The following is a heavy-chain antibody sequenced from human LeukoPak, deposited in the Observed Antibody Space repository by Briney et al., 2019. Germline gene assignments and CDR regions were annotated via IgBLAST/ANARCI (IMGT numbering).Heavy chain of an antibody. V-gene: IGHV1-24*01. Sequence: ASVKVSCKASGYTFTGYYMHWVRQAPGKGLEWMGGFDPEDGETIYAQKFQGRVTMTEDTSTDTAYMELSSLRSEDTAVYYCAAGSTLRYFDWSFDYWGQGTLVTVSS. CDR3: AAGSTLRYFDWSFDY. D-gene: IGHD3-9*01. J-gene: IGHJ4*02. CDR2: FDPEDGET. CDR1: GYTFTGYY.